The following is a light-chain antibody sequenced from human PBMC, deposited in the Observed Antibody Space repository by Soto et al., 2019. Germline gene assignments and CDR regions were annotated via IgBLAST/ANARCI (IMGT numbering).Light chain of an antibody. J-gene: IGKJ4*01. Sequence: DIQLTQSPSFLSASVGDRVTITCRASQGINDYLAWYQQKPGKAPKLLIYAASTLHSEVPSRFSGSASGTEFTLTISSLPPEDFATYYCQQFNTYPLTFGGGTKVEVK. CDR3: QQFNTYPLT. CDR2: AAS. CDR1: QGINDY. V-gene: IGKV1-9*01.